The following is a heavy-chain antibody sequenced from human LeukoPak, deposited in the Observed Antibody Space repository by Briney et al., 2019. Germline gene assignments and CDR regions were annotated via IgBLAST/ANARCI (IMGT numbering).Heavy chain of an antibody. CDR3: ARGGYSYGYSSVYYFDY. V-gene: IGHV4-59*01. Sequence: SETLSLTCAVYGGPFSGYYWSWIRQPPGKGLEWIGYIYYSGSPNYNPSLKSRVTISVDTSKNQFSLKLSSVTAADTAVYYCARGGYSYGYSSVYYFDYWGQGTLVTVSS. CDR2: IYYSGSP. CDR1: GGPFSGYY. D-gene: IGHD5-18*01. J-gene: IGHJ4*02.